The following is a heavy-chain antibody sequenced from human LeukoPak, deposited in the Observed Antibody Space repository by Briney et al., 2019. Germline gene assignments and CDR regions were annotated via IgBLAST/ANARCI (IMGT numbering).Heavy chain of an antibody. CDR1: GFTFEDYA. CDR2: ISWDGGGT. Sequence: PGGSLRLSCAASGFTFEDYAMHWVRQAPGKGPEWVSLISWDGGGTYYADSVKGRFTISKDNSKNSLYLQMNSLRAEDTALYYCAKGLEGYYYMDVWGKGTTVTVSS. CDR3: AKGLEGYYYMDV. J-gene: IGHJ6*03. V-gene: IGHV3-43D*03.